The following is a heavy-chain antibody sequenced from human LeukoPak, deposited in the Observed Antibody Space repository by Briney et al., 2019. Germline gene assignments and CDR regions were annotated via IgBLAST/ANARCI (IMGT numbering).Heavy chain of an antibody. Sequence: PSETLSLTCTVSGGSISSYYWSWIRQPPGKGLEWIGYIYYSGSTNYNPSLKSRVTISVDTSKNQFSLKLSSVTAADTAVYYCASRGRRDAFDIWGQGTMVTVSS. V-gene: IGHV4-59*12. D-gene: IGHD3-16*01. CDR3: ASRGRRDAFDI. J-gene: IGHJ3*02. CDR2: IYYSGST. CDR1: GGSISSYY.